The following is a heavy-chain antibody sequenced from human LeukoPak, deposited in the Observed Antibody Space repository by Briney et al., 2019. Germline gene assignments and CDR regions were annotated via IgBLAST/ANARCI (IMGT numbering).Heavy chain of an antibody. CDR1: GYTFTSYG. CDR3: ASGPLHCSSTSCYIDYFDY. CDR2: ISTYNGNT. D-gene: IGHD2-2*02. J-gene: IGHJ4*02. Sequence: ASVKVSCKASGYTFTSYGISWVRQAPGQGLEWMGWISTYNGNTNSAQKLQGRVTMTTDTSTSTAYMELSSLRSEDTAVYYCASGPLHCSSTSCYIDYFDYWGQGTLVTVSS. V-gene: IGHV1-18*01.